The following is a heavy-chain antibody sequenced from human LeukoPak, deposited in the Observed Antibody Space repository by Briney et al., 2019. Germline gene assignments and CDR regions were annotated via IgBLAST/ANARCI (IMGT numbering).Heavy chain of an antibody. CDR2: ISGSGGST. Sequence: PGGSLRLSCAASGFTFSSYAMSWVRQALGKGLEWVSAISGSGGSTYYADSVKGRFTISRDNSKNTLYLQMNSLRAEDTAVYYCAKDRDIVVVPAANWGQGTLVTVSS. V-gene: IGHV3-23*01. D-gene: IGHD2-2*01. J-gene: IGHJ4*02. CDR1: GFTFSSYA. CDR3: AKDRDIVVVPAAN.